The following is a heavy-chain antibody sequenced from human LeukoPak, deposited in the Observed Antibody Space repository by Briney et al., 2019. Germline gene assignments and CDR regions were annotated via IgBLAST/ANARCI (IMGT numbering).Heavy chain of an antibody. Sequence: PSEPLSLTCTVSGGSISSYYWSWIRQPPGKGLEWIGYIYYSGNTNYNPSLKSRVTISVDTSKNQFSLKLSSVTAADTAVYYCARHSYGDYAGNYVMDVWGQGTTVTVSS. CDR3: ARHSYGDYAGNYVMDV. J-gene: IGHJ6*02. CDR1: GGSISSYY. D-gene: IGHD4-17*01. CDR2: IYYSGNT. V-gene: IGHV4-59*08.